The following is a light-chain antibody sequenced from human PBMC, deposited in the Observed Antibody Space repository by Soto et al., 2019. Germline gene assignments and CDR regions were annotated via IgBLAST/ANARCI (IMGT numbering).Light chain of an antibody. J-gene: IGLJ2*01. CDR1: SSDVGGYNY. CDR3: SSYAGSNSVL. CDR2: EVT. V-gene: IGLV2-8*01. Sequence: QSALTQPPSASWSPGQSVTISCTGMSSDVGGYNYVSWYQQHPGKAPKLMIYEVTKRPSGVPDRFSGSKSGNTASLTVSGLQAEDEADYYCSSYAGSNSVLFGGGTKLTV.